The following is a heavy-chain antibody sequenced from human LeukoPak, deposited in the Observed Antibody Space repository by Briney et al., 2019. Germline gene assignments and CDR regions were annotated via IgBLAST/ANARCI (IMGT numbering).Heavy chain of an antibody. CDR3: AREVPYDY. CDR2: SSSSGSTI. CDR1: GFTFSSFE. V-gene: IGHV3-48*03. J-gene: IGHJ4*02. Sequence: GGSLRLSCAASGFTFSSFEMNWVRQAPGKGLEWISYSSSSGSTIYYADSVKGRFTISRDNAKNSLYLQMNSLRAEDTAVYYCAREVPYDYWGQGNMVTVSS. D-gene: IGHD4/OR15-4a*01.